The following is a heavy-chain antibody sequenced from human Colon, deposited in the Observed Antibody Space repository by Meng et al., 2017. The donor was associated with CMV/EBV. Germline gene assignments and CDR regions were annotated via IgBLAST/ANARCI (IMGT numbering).Heavy chain of an antibody. CDR3: AKYYSRAMDV. D-gene: IGHD2/OR15-2a*01. CDR2: IKHDRSQL. J-gene: IGHJ6*02. V-gene: IGHV3-7*01. Sequence: GGSLRLSCTASGFAFANYWLTWVRQAPGKGLGWVAHIKHDRSQLQYVDSVKGRFTVSRDNAQNSLYLQMNSLRAEDTAVYYCAKYYSRAMDVWGQGTTVTVSS. CDR1: GFAFANYW.